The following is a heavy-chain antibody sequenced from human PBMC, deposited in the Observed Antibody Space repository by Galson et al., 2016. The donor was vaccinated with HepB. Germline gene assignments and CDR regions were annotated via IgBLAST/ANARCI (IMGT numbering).Heavy chain of an antibody. CDR1: GFSLSTIGMS. CDR2: IDWDDDK. CDR3: ARLDAAPGSAVAFGF. D-gene: IGHD6-13*01. Sequence: PALVKPTQTLTLTCTFSGFSLSTIGMSVSWIRQPPGKALEWLGLIDWDDDKYYSISLKTRLTISKDTSINQVVLTMSNVDPVDTATYYCARLDAAPGSAVAFGFWGPGTMVTVSS. V-gene: IGHV2-70*01. J-gene: IGHJ3*01.